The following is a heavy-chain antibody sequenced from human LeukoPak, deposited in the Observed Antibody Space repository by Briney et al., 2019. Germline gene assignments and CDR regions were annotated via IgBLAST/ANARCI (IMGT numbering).Heavy chain of an antibody. CDR2: IYHSGST. V-gene: IGHV4-38-2*02. J-gene: IGHJ1*01. D-gene: IGHD6-6*01. CDR3: ASITAAGSFQH. CDR1: GYSICSGYY. Sequence: SETLSLTCTVSGYSICSGYYWGWIRQPPGKGLEWIGSIYHSGSTNYNPSLKSRVTISVDTSKNQFSLKLTSVSAADTAVYYCASITAAGSFQHWGQGTLVTVSS.